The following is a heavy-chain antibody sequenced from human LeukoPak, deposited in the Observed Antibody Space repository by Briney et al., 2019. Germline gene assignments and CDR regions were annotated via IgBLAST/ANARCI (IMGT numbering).Heavy chain of an antibody. CDR1: GGSFSSYS. V-gene: IGHV4-34*12. J-gene: IGHJ4*02. Sequence: SETLSLTCALYGGSFSSYSWSWTWIRQTPEKGLEWIGEIIEKGNANYNPSLKSRVTIDLDTSKNQFSLKLSSVTAADTAVYYCARAEGYGDYGIDYWGQGTLVTVSS. CDR2: IIEKGNA. D-gene: IGHD4-17*01. CDR3: ARAEGYGDYGIDY.